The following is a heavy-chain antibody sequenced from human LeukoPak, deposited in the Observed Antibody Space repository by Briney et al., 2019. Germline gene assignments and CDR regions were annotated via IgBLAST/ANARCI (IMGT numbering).Heavy chain of an antibody. CDR3: TQGGELMNY. CDR1: GGSISSYY. V-gene: IGHV4-59*01. CDR2: IYYSGST. J-gene: IGHJ4*02. Sequence: SETLSLTCTVSGGSISSYYWSWIRQPPGKGLEWIGYIYYSGSTNYNPSLKSRVTISVDTSKNQFSLKLSSVTAADTAVYYCTQGGELMNYWGQGTLDTVSS. D-gene: IGHD1-26*01.